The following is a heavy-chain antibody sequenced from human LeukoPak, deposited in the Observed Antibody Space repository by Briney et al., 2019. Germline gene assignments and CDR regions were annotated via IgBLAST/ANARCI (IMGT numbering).Heavy chain of an antibody. CDR1: GFAFSSYA. V-gene: IGHV3-23*01. J-gene: IGHJ4*02. D-gene: IGHD1-26*01. CDR2: ISGSGGST. CDR3: AKDVGIDSGSYFYY. Sequence: GGSLRLSCAASGFAFSSYAMSWVRQAPGKGLEWVSAISGSGGSTYYADSVKGRFTISRDNSKNTLYLQMNSLRAEDTAVYYCAKDVGIDSGSYFYYWGQGTLVTVSS.